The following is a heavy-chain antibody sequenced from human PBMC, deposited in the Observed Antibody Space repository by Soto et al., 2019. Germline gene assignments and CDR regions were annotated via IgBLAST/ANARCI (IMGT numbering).Heavy chain of an antibody. J-gene: IGHJ4*02. D-gene: IGHD3-16*01. Sequence: SGPTLVNPTQTLTLTCTFSGFSLSASGVGVGWIRQPPGKALEWLAIIYWDDAKHYSPSLKSSLTITKDTSKNQVDLTMTNMDPVDTATYYCAHKGGGDRILDYWGQGTLVTVSS. CDR3: AHKGGGDRILDY. CDR1: GFSLSASGVG. V-gene: IGHV2-5*02. CDR2: IYWDDAK.